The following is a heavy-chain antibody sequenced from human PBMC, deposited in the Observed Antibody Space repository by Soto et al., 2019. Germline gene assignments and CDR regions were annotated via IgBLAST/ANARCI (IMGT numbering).Heavy chain of an antibody. CDR1: GGSISSGDYY. Sequence: SETLSLTCTVSGGSISSGDYYWSWIRQPPGKGLEWIGYIYYSGSTYYNPSLKSRVTISVDTSKNQFSLKLSSVTAADTAVYYCARDQRFLEWSLMDVWGQWTTVTVSS. V-gene: IGHV4-30-4*01. CDR3: ARDQRFLEWSLMDV. J-gene: IGHJ6*02. D-gene: IGHD3-3*01. CDR2: IYYSGST.